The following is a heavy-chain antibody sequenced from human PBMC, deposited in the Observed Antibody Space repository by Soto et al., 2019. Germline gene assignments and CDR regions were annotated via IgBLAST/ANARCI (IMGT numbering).Heavy chain of an antibody. V-gene: IGHV3-74*03. D-gene: IGHD2-2*01. CDR3: AREAGYCSRTSCYRRAFDT. CDR2: INTDGGSS. CDR1: GFTFSGHW. J-gene: IGHJ3*02. Sequence: EVQLLESGGDLVQPGGSLRLSCAASGFTFSGHWMHWVRQVPGKGLEWVLRINTDGGSSAYADSVKGRFSISRDNAKNTLYLQMNGLRAEDTAVYYCAREAGYCSRTSCYRRAFDTWGQGTTVTVSS.